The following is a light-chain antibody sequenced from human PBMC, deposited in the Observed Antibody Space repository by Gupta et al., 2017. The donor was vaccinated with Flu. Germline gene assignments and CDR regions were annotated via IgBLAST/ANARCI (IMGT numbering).Light chain of an antibody. CDR2: DDN. J-gene: IGLJ1*01. CDR3: QVWDSSSNPPYV. CDR1: NIGSKS. V-gene: IGLV3-21*02. Sequence: SYVLTQPPSVSEAPGQPARITCGENNIGSKSVHWYQQKPGQAPVLVVYDDNDRPSGIPERFSGSNSGNTAILTISRVEAGDEADYYCQVWDSSSNPPYVFGTGTKVTVL.